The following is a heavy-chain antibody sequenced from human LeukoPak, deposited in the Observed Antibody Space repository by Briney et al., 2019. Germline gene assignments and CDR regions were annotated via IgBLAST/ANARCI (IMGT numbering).Heavy chain of an antibody. CDR1: GFTFDDYG. Sequence: GGSLRLSCAASGFTFDDYGMSWVRQAPGKGLEWVSGINWNGGSTGYADSVKGRFTISRDNSKNTLYLQMNSLRAEDTAVYYCAKVEGTSDYFDYWGQGTLVTVSS. CDR3: AKVEGTSDYFDY. CDR2: INWNGGST. V-gene: IGHV3-20*04. D-gene: IGHD1-1*01. J-gene: IGHJ4*02.